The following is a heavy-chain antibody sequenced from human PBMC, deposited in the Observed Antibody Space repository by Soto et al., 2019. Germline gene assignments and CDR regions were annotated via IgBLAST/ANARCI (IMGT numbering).Heavy chain of an antibody. J-gene: IGHJ6*02. CDR3: AKNGLPPYYYYGLDV. Sequence: QGHLVQSEAEVKKSGASVKVSCKASGYTFTRYGISWVRQAPGQGLEWMGWISGYNGDTNYAQKFLSRVRMTIDTSTTTAYMELRRLTSDDSAVYYFAKNGLPPYYYYGLDVWGQGTNVTGSS. CDR1: GYTFTRYG. D-gene: IGHD2-15*01. CDR2: ISGYNGDT. V-gene: IGHV1-18*01.